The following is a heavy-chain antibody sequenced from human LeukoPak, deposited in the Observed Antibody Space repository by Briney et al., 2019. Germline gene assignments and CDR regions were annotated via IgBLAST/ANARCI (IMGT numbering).Heavy chain of an antibody. D-gene: IGHD3-3*01. CDR3: ARASWSSTADAVC. CDR2: MKGGGET. Sequence: GGSLRLSCVASGFSFTNYAMSWVRQAPARGPEWLSSMKGGGETFYADSVKGRCTLSRDISRNTVYLQLNNLRVEDTAIYYCARASWSSTADAVCWGQGTQVTVSS. CDR1: GFSFTNYA. V-gene: IGHV3-23*01. J-gene: IGHJ4*02.